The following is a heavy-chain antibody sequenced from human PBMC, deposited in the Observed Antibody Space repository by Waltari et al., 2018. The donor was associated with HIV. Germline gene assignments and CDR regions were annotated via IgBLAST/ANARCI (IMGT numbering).Heavy chain of an antibody. CDR2: IYSGGST. CDR3: ASIAYCGGDCYPRGMDV. Sequence: EVQLVESGGGLVQPGGSLRLSCAASGFTVSSTYMSWVRQAPGKGLEWVSVIYSGGSTYYADSVKGRCTISRDNSKNTLYLQMNSLRAEDTAVYYCASIAYCGGDCYPRGMDVWGQGTTVTVSS. D-gene: IGHD2-21*02. V-gene: IGHV3-66*01. CDR1: GFTVSSTY. J-gene: IGHJ6*02.